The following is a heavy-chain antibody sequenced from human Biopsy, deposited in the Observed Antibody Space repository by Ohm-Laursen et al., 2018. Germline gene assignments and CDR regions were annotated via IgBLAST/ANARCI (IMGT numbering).Heavy chain of an antibody. V-gene: IGHV1-46*01. CDR2: VNPVAEAT. J-gene: IGHJ6*02. CDR3: ARESPLRLGVCGAIRCFKEVFGMGV. CDR1: GYNFGNYY. D-gene: IGHD2-21*01. Sequence: ASVKVSCKASGYNFGNYYINWERKVPGQGLEWLGVVNPVAEATMYAQKFQDRITLTRDASTNTVYMDLTSLTSEDTAVYYCARESPLRLGVCGAIRCFKEVFGMGVWGQGTTVIVSS.